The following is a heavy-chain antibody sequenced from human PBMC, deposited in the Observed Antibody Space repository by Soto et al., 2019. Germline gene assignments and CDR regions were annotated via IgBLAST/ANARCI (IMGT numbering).Heavy chain of an antibody. CDR3: ARRSSSWYFDY. Sequence: GGSLRLSCAASGFTFSSYAMNWVRQAPGKGLEWVSVISGSGDSTYYADSVKGRFTISRDNSKNTLYLQMNSLRAEDTAIYYCARRSSSWYFDYWGQGTLVTVSS. J-gene: IGHJ4*02. CDR2: ISGSGDST. CDR1: GFTFSSYA. D-gene: IGHD6-13*01. V-gene: IGHV3-23*01.